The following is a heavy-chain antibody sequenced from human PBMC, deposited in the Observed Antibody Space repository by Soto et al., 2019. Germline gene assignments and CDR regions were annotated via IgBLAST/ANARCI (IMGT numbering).Heavy chain of an antibody. V-gene: IGHV1-2*02. D-gene: IGHD6-6*01. Sequence: QVQLVQSGAEVKKPGASVKVSCKASGYTFIDYYIHWVRQAPGQGLECMGWINPNSGDTNYPKKFQGRVTMTRDTSIRTVYMEVSRLRSDDTAVYYCARSVSFVIPRPDYWGQGTLVTVSS. CDR1: GYTFIDYY. CDR2: INPNSGDT. J-gene: IGHJ4*02. CDR3: ARSVSFVIPRPDY.